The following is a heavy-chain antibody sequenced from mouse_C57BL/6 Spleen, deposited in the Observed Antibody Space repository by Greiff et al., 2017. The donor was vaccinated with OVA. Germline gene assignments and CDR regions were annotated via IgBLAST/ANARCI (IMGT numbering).Heavy chain of an antibody. J-gene: IGHJ4*01. D-gene: IGHD2-1*01. CDR3: ARRGSYGNLYYAMDY. CDR2: IWTGGGT. Sequence: VQLQESGPGLVAPSQSLSITCTVSGFSLTSYAISWVRPPPGKGLEWLGVIWTGGGTNYNSALKSRLSISKDNSKSQVFLKMNSLQTDDTARYYCARRGSYGNLYYAMDYWGQGTSVTVSS. V-gene: IGHV2-9-1*01. CDR1: GFSLTSYA.